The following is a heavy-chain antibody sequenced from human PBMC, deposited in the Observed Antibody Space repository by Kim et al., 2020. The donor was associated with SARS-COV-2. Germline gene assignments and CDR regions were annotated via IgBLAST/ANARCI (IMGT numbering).Heavy chain of an antibody. D-gene: IGHD4-17*01. J-gene: IGHJ6*02. CDR1: GFTFSSYG. Sequence: GGSLRLSCAASGFTFSSYGMHWVRQAPGKGLEWVAVISYDGSNKYYADSVKGRFTISRDNSKNTLYLQMNSLRAEDTAVYYCANSGDPTLYYYGMDVWGQGTTVTDSS. CDR3: ANSGDPTLYYYGMDV. V-gene: IGHV3-33*05. CDR2: ISYDGSNK.